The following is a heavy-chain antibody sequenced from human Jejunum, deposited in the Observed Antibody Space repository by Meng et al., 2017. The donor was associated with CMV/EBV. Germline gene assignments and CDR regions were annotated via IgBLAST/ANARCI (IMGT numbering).Heavy chain of an antibody. CDR1: GFSLSDHF. CDR2: IKRKSDSYAT. Sequence: GFSLSDHFMHWVRQAPGKGLEWVGRIKRKSDSYATEYAASVKGRFTISRDDSKNSLYLQMNSLTIEDTAVYYCARATVYSDVYYVDYWGQGTLVTVSS. J-gene: IGHJ4*02. D-gene: IGHD6-13*01. V-gene: IGHV3-72*01. CDR3: ARATVYSDVYYVDY.